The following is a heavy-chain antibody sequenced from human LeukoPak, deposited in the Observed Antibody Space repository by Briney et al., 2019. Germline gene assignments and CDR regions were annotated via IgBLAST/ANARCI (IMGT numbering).Heavy chain of an antibody. V-gene: IGHV1-2*02. J-gene: IGHJ6*02. CDR3: ARDGNYDFWSGYYPTNYYYGMDV. D-gene: IGHD3-3*01. Sequence: ASVKVSCKASGYTFTGYYMHWVRQAPGQGLEWMGWINPNSGGTNYAQKFQGRVTMTRDTSISTAYMELSRLRSDDTAVYYCARDGNYDFWSGYYPTNYYYGMDVWGQGTTVTVSS. CDR1: GYTFTGYY. CDR2: INPNSGGT.